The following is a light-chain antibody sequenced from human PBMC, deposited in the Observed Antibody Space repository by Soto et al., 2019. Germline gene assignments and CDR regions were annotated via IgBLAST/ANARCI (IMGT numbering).Light chain of an antibody. CDR3: MQGKHWPPVT. J-gene: IGKJ5*01. V-gene: IGKV2-30*02. CDR1: QSLVHSDGLPY. CDR2: KVS. Sequence: DVVVTQSPLSLPVTVGESASISCRSTQSLVHSDGLPYLSWFQQRPGQSPRRLVYKVSKRDSGVPDRFSGSGSGTDFTLKISRVEAEDVGVYYCMQGKHWPPVTFGQGTRLEIK.